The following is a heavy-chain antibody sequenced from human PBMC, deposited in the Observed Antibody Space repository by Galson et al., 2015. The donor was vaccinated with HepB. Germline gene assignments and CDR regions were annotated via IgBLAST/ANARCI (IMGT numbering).Heavy chain of an antibody. J-gene: IGHJ4*02. D-gene: IGHD3-22*01. Sequence: SLRHSCVVSGFTNSTFWMSWVREAPGKGLECVANIKQDGRERYYVDSVKGRFTISRDNAKNSLFLQMNSLGPEDTAVYYCARGQYYYDGGYWGLGTLVTVSS. CDR2: IKQDGRER. CDR1: GFTNSTFW. CDR3: ARGQYYYDGGY. V-gene: IGHV3-7*03.